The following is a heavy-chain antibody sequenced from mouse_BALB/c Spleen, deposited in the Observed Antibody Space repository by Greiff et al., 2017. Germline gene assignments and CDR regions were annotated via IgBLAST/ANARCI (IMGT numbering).Heavy chain of an antibody. CDR3: ARSPIYYGNRYYAMDY. D-gene: IGHD2-1*01. Sequence: EVMLVESGGGLVQPGGSRKLSCAASGFTFSSFGMHWVRQAPEKGLEWVAYISSGSSTIYYADTVKGRFTISRDNPKNTLFLQMTSLRSEDTAMYYCARSPIYYGNRYYAMDYWGQGTSVTVSS. V-gene: IGHV5-17*02. CDR2: ISSGSSTI. J-gene: IGHJ4*01. CDR1: GFTFSSFG.